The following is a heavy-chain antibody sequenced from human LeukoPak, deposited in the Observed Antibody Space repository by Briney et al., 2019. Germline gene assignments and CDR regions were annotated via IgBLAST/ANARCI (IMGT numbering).Heavy chain of an antibody. D-gene: IGHD2-2*01. Sequence: GGSLRLSCVASGFTLSTDGMHWVRQAPGRGPEWVAFIHYDGTHTFYADSVKGRFTISRDNSKNTLHLQMNGLRPEDTAFYYCAKDKHCSGTSCYYYPGYWGQGTLVTVSS. J-gene: IGHJ1*01. CDR1: GFTLSTDG. CDR3: AKDKHCSGTSCYYYPGY. V-gene: IGHV3-30*02. CDR2: IHYDGTHT.